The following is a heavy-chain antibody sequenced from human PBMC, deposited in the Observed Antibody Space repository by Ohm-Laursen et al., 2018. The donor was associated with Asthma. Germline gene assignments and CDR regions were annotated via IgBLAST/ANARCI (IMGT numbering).Heavy chain of an antibody. CDR3: ARLDWAQSMFDS. Sequence: TLSLTCSVFGGSVSGYYWTWVRQPPGRELEWIAYMFSSGGANYNPSLKSRVTLSTDTSTNQVSLRLSSVTAADTAVYFCARLDWAQSMFDSWGPGTLVTVSS. J-gene: IGHJ4*02. D-gene: IGHD3-9*01. CDR1: GGSVSGYY. V-gene: IGHV4-59*02. CDR2: MFSSGGA.